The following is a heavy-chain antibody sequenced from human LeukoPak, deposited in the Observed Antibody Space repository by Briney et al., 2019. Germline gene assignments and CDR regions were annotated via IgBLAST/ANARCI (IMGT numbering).Heavy chain of an antibody. CDR3: AKASHWDLRSNDAFDI. CDR1: GFTFSSYA. V-gene: IGHV3-23*01. CDR2: ISGSGRST. D-gene: IGHD1-26*01. Sequence: GGSLRLSCAASGFTFSSYAMSWVRQAPGKGLEWVSAISGSGRSTYYADSVKGRFTISRDNSKNTLYLQMNSLRAEDTAVYYCAKASHWDLRSNDAFDIWGQGTMVTVSS. J-gene: IGHJ3*02.